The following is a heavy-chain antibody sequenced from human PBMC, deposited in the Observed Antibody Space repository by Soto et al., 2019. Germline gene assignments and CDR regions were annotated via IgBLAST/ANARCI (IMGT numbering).Heavy chain of an antibody. CDR2: ISWNSGSI. CDR1: GFTFDDYA. V-gene: IGHV3-9*01. D-gene: IGHD2-15*01. Sequence: EVQLVESGGGLVQPGRSLRLSCAASGFTFDDYAMHWVRQAPGKGLEWVSGISWNSGSIGYADSVKGRFTISRDNAKNSLYLQTNSLRAEDTALYYSAKDSEEGGVVFDYWGQGTLVTVSS. CDR3: AKDSEEGGVVFDY. J-gene: IGHJ4*02.